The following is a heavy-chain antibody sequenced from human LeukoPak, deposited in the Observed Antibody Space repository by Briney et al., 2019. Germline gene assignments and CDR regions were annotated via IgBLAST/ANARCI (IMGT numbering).Heavy chain of an antibody. D-gene: IGHD6-13*01. V-gene: IGHV3-33*01. CDR1: GFTFSSYG. CDR2: IWYDGSNK. Sequence: GRSLRLSCAASGFTFSSYGMHWVRQAPGKGLEWVAVIWYDGSNKYCADSVKGRFTISRDNSKNTLYLQMNSLRAEDTAVYYCARPIFIAAAGFDYWGQGTLVTVSS. CDR3: ARPIFIAAAGFDY. J-gene: IGHJ4*02.